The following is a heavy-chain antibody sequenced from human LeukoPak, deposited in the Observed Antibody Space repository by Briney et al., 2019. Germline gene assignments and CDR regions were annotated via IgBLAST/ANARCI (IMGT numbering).Heavy chain of an antibody. CDR3: ARDNFRGLVWFGDLSYYFDS. CDR1: GYSISSGYF. Sequence: SGTLSLTCTVSGYSISSGYFWGWIRQPPGKGLEWIGSIDHSGSTYYKSSLKSRVTISVDTSKNQFSLKLNSVTAADTAVYYCARDNFRGLVWFGDLSYYFDSWGRGTLVTVSS. J-gene: IGHJ4*02. CDR2: IDHSGST. V-gene: IGHV4-38-2*02. D-gene: IGHD3-10*01.